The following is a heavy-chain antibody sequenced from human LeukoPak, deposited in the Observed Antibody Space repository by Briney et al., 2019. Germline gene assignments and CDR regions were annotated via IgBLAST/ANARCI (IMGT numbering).Heavy chain of an antibody. Sequence: PGGSLRLSCAASGFTFSSYSMNWVRQAPGKGLEWVSSISSSSSYIYYADSVKGRFTISRDNAKNSLYLQMNSLRAEDTAVYYCASPAAHSGSYSESGAFDIWGQGTMVTVSS. CDR1: GFTFSSYS. J-gene: IGHJ3*02. CDR3: ASPAAHSGSYSESGAFDI. D-gene: IGHD1-26*01. CDR2: ISSSSSYI. V-gene: IGHV3-21*01.